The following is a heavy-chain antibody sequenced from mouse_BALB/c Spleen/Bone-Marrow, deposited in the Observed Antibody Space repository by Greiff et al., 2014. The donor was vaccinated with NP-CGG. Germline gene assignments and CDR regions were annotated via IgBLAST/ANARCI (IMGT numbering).Heavy chain of an antibody. Sequence: VQLKESGPELVKPGASVKISCKASGYSFTGYFMNWVMQSHGKSLEWIGRINPYNGDTFYNQKFKGKATLTVDKSSSTAHMELRSLASEDSAVYYCARSGDYAGFAYWGQGTLVTVSA. CDR3: ARSGDYAGFAY. V-gene: IGHV1-20*02. J-gene: IGHJ3*01. CDR1: GYSFTGYF. CDR2: INPYNGDT. D-gene: IGHD2-4*01.